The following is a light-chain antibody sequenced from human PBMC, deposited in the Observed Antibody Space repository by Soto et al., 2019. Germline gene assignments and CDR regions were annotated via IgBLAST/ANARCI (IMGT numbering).Light chain of an antibody. Sequence: QSVLTQPRSVSGSPGQSVTISCTGTSSDVGGYNYVSWYQQHPGKAPKLMIHDVSKRPSGVPDRFSGSKSGNTASLTISGLQAEDEADYYCCSYAGNYFVVFGGGTKLTVL. CDR3: CSYAGNYFVV. J-gene: IGLJ2*01. CDR2: DVS. CDR1: SSDVGGYNY. V-gene: IGLV2-11*01.